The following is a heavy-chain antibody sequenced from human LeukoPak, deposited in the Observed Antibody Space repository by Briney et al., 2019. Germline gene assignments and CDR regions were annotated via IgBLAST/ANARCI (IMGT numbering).Heavy chain of an antibody. CDR1: GYSFTGYW. CDR2: IYPGDSDT. CDR3: ARHPYSYGLGWFDP. V-gene: IGHV5-51*01. Sequence: GESLKISCKGSGYSFTGYWIGWVRQMPGKGLEWMGIIYPGDSDTRYSLSFQRQVTISADKSISTAYLQWSSPKASDTAMYYCARHPYSYGLGWFDPWGQGTLVTVSS. J-gene: IGHJ5*02. D-gene: IGHD5-18*01.